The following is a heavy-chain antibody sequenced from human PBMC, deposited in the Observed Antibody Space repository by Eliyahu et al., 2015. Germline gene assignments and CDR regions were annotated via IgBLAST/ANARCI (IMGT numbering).Heavy chain of an antibody. Sequence: SGGTSVSNGTYYWTWIRQPPGKGLEWIAYFYHGGSTNYNPSLKSRVTISVDTSKNHFSLRLSSVTAADTAVYYCARGRSFVVVGNGMDVWGQGTTVTVSS. V-gene: IGHV4-61*01. CDR1: GGTSVSNGTYY. J-gene: IGHJ6*02. CDR3: ARGRSFVVVGNGMDV. CDR2: FYHGGST. D-gene: IGHD2-2*01.